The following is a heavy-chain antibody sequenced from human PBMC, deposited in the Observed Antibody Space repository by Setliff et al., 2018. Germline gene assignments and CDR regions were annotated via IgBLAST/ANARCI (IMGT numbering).Heavy chain of an antibody. CDR3: ARNPDFLQYSFDL. CDR1: GGSISNSTFY. CDR2: INYYGSIFDDGTTYST. D-gene: IGHD5-12*01. Sequence: SETLSLTCTVSGGSISNSTFYWGWIRQPPGKGLEWIGSINYYGSIFDDGTTYSTYYNPSLKSRATISIDTSKSQFSLKLSSMTAANTALYYCARNPDFLQYSFDLWGRGTLVTVSS. V-gene: IGHV4-39*07. J-gene: IGHJ2*01.